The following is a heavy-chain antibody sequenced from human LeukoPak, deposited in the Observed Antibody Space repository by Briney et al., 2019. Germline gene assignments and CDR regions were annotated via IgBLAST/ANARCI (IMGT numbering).Heavy chain of an antibody. V-gene: IGHV3-33*01. D-gene: IGHD1-14*01. CDR3: ARDLNREDFDY. Sequence: GKPLRLSCAASGFSFSSYDMHWVRQAPGKGLEWVAIIWLDGSAEYYGDSVKGRFTVSRDNSKNTLYLQMDSLRVEDTAVYYCARDLNREDFDYWGQGTLVAVSS. CDR2: IWLDGSAE. J-gene: IGHJ4*02. CDR1: GFSFSSYD.